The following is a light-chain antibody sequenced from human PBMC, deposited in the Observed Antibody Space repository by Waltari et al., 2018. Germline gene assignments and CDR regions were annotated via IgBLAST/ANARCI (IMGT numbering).Light chain of an antibody. Sequence: DIVMTQSPLSLPVTPGEPASISCRSSQSLLHSDGYNYLDWYLQKPGQSPHLLIYLGSQRASGVPDRFRGSGSGPDFTLKISRVEAEDVGNYFCMQALQTPLTFGGGTQVEIK. CDR1: QSLLHSDGYNY. CDR3: MQALQTPLT. CDR2: LGS. V-gene: IGKV2-28*01. J-gene: IGKJ4*01.